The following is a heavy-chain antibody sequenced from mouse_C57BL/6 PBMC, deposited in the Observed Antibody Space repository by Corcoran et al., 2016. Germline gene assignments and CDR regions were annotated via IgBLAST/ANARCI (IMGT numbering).Heavy chain of an antibody. V-gene: IGHV9-3*01. J-gene: IGHJ4*01. D-gene: IGHD1-1*01. CDR3: ARTLNTV. CDR2: INTYSGVP. CDR1: GDTFTTYG. Sequence: QIQLVQSGPELKKPGETVKISCKASGDTFTTYGMSWVKQAPGKGLKWRGWINTYSGVPTYADDFKGRFAFSLETSASTAYLQINNLKNEDTATYFCARTLNTVWGQGTSVTVSS.